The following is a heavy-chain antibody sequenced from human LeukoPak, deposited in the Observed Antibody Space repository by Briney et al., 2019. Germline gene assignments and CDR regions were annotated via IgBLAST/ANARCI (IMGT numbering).Heavy chain of an antibody. V-gene: IGHV6-1*01. CDR1: GDSFSSNSAA. Sequence: SQTLSLTCAISGDSFSSNSAAWNWLRQSPSRGLEWLGRTYYRSKWYNDYAVSVKSRITINPYTSKNQFSLQLNSVTPEDTAVYYCAREEPIYSWVDYWGQGTLVTVSS. CDR3: AREEPIYSWVDY. CDR2: TYYRSKWYN. J-gene: IGHJ4*02. D-gene: IGHD3-9*01.